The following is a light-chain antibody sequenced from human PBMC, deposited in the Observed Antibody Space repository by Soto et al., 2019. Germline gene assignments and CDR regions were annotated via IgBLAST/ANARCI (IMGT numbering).Light chain of an antibody. Sequence: QSALAQPPSASGSPGQSVTVSCTGISGAVGGYNYVSWYQQHPGKAPRLMIYEATKRPAGVPIRFSGSWSGNTASLTVSGLQPEDEADYFCPSFAGRNNLLFGGGTKLTVL. CDR2: EAT. CDR3: PSFAGRNNLL. CDR1: SGAVGGYNY. J-gene: IGLJ2*01. V-gene: IGLV2-8*01.